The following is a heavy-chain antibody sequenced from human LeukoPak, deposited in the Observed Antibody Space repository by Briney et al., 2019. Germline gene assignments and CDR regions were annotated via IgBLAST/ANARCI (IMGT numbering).Heavy chain of an antibody. CDR3: AGGNYYDMDV. V-gene: IGHV3-74*01. Sequence: GGSLRLSCVASGFTFSSYWMHWVRQAPGKGLVWVSCINSDGTYATYADSVKGRFTISRDNAKNTLYLQMDSLRAEDTAVYYCAGGNYYDMDVWGKGTTVTVSS. J-gene: IGHJ6*04. CDR1: GFTFSSYW. CDR2: INSDGTYA.